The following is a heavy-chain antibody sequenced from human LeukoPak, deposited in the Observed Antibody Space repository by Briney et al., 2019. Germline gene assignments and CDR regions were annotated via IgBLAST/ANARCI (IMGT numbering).Heavy chain of an antibody. J-gene: IGHJ4*02. CDR1: GFTFSSNA. CDR3: AKVHSSGWVFDY. Sequence: GGSLRLSCAAPGFTFSSNAMSWVRQAPGKGLEWVSGIVGRAETTYSADSVKGRFSVSRDNSENTLYLQMSSLRVEDTAIYYCAKVHSSGWVFDYWGQGTLVTVSS. CDR2: IVGRAETT. D-gene: IGHD6-19*01. V-gene: IGHV3-23*01.